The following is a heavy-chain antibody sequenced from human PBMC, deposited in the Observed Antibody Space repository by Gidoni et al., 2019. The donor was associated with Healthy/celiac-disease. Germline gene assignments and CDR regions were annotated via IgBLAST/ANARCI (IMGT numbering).Heavy chain of an antibody. V-gene: IGHV1-18*01. CDR2: ISAYNGNT. CDR3: ARDVPRGDDFWRALQAGMDV. Sequence: WISAYNGNTNYAQKLQGRVTMTTDTSTSTAYMELRSLRSDDTAVYYCARDVPRGDDFWRALQAGMDVWGQGTTVTVSS. D-gene: IGHD3-3*01. J-gene: IGHJ6*02.